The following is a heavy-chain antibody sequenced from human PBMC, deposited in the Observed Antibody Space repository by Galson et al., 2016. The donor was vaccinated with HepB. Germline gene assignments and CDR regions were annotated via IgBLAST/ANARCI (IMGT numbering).Heavy chain of an antibody. D-gene: IGHD4-17*01. V-gene: IGHV3-21*01. CDR3: ARDRSYGDYEDYYFDY. J-gene: IGHJ4*02. Sequence: SLRLSCAASRFTFSTYSMNWVRQAPGKGLEWVSSISRSSSNIFYADSVKGRFTISRDNAKNSLYLQMNSLRAEDTAVYYCARDRSYGDYEDYYFDYWGQGTLFTVSS. CDR2: ISRSSSNI. CDR1: RFTFSTYS.